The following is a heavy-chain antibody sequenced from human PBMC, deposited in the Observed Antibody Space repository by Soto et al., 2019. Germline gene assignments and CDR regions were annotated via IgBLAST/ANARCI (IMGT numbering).Heavy chain of an antibody. J-gene: IGHJ4*02. V-gene: IGHV3-30*01. CDR2: ISYDGTNK. D-gene: IGHD6-13*01. CDR3: ARGDSNSWSDF. CDR1: GFTFRSYA. Sequence: QVQLVESGGGVVQPGRSLRLSCAASGFTFRSYAMDWVRQAPGKGLEWVAVISYDGTNKYYADSVKGRFTISRDNSKNTLSLQMNSLRPDDTAVYYCARGDSNSWSDFWGQGTLVTGSS.